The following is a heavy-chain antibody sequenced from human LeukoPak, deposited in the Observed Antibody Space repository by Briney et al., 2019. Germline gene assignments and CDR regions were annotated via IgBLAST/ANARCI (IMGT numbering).Heavy chain of an antibody. V-gene: IGHV1-69*02. J-gene: IGHJ6*02. CDR2: IIPILGIA. CDR3: ASPDLGDYSNSPQGYGMDV. Sequence: SVKVSCEASGGTFSSYTISWVRQAPGQGLEWMGRIIPILGIANYAQKFQGRVTITADKSTSTAYMELSSLRSEDTAVYYCASPDLGDYSNSPQGYGMDVWGQGTTVTVSS. D-gene: IGHD4-11*01. CDR1: GGTFSSYT.